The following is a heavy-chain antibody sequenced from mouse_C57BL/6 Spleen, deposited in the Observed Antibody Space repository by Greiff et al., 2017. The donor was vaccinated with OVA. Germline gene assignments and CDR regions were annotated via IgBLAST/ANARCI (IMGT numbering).Heavy chain of an antibody. J-gene: IGHJ4*01. Sequence: QVQLQQPGAELVRPGTSVKLSCKASGYTFTSYWMHWVKQRPGQGLEWIGVIDPSDSYTNYNQKFKGKATLTVDTSSSTAYMQLSSLTSEDSAVYYCARRYYDYDDYYAMDYWGQGTSGTVSS. V-gene: IGHV1-59*01. D-gene: IGHD2-4*01. CDR3: ARRYYDYDDYYAMDY. CDR2: IDPSDSYT. CDR1: GYTFTSYW.